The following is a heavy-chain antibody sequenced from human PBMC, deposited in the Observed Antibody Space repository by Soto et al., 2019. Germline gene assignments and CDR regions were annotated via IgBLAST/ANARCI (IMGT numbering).Heavy chain of an antibody. CDR1: GFTFSSYA. Sequence: QVQLVESGGGVVQPGRSLRLSCAASGFTFSSYAMHWVRQAPGKGLEWVAVISYDGSNKYYADSVKGRFTISRDNSKNTLYLQMNRLRAEETAVYYCARDSMITFGGVIVIWSRCGFDPWGQGTLVTVSS. V-gene: IGHV3-30-3*01. CDR2: ISYDGSNK. J-gene: IGHJ5*02. D-gene: IGHD3-16*02. CDR3: ARDSMITFGGVIVIWSRCGFDP.